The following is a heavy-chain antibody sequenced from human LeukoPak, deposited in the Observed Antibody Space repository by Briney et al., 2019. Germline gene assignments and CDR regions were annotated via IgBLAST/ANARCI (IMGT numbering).Heavy chain of an antibody. CDR3: ARGEGGGYYFDY. D-gene: IGHD3-16*01. J-gene: IGHJ4*02. CDR2: ISSSSSYI. V-gene: IGHV3-21*01. CDR1: GFTFSSYS. Sequence: GGSLRLSCAASGFTFSSYSMNWVRQAPGKGLEWVSSISSSSSYIYYADSVKGRFTISRDNAKNSLYLQMNSLRAEDTAVYYCARGEGGGYYFDYWGQGTLVTVSS.